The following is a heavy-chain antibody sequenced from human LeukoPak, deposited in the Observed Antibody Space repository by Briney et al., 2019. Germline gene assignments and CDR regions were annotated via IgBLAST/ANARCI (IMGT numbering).Heavy chain of an antibody. D-gene: IGHD6-19*01. CDR2: IWYDGSNK. J-gene: IGHJ3*02. V-gene: IGHV3-33*01. CDR3: ASEHMPGIAVAGDAFDI. Sequence: GGSLRLSCAAPGFTFSSYGMHWVRQAPGKGLEWVAVIWYDGSNKYYADSVKGRFTISRGNSKNTLYLQMNSLRAEDTAVYYCASEHMPGIAVAGDAFDIWGQGTMVTVSS. CDR1: GFTFSSYG.